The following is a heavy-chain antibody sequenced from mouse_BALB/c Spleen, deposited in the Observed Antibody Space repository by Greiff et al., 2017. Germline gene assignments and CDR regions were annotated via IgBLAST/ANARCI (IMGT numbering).Heavy chain of an antibody. Sequence: EVKLEESGGGLVQPGGSLKLSCAASGFTFSSYGMSWVRQTPDKRLELVATINSNGGSTYYPDSVKGRFTISRDNAKNTLYLQMSSLKSEDTAMYYCARAGPTAGGTWFAYWGQGTLVTVSA. CDR1: GFTFSSYG. J-gene: IGHJ3*01. D-gene: IGHD1-2*01. CDR2: INSNGGST. CDR3: ARAGPTAGGTWFAY. V-gene: IGHV5-6-3*01.